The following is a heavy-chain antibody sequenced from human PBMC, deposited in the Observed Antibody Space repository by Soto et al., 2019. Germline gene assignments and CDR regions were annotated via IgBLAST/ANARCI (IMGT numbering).Heavy chain of an antibody. J-gene: IGHJ4*02. D-gene: IGHD5-12*01. CDR1: GGSFSGYY. V-gene: IGHV4-34*01. Sequence: QGQLQQWGAGLLKPSETLSRTCAVYGGSFSGYYWSWIRKPPGKGLEWIGEINHSGSTNYNPSLKSRVTISVDTYKNQFSLKLSSVTGADTAVYYCARGVRGYSGYDLSDRYFDYWGQGTLVTVSS. CDR3: ARGVRGYSGYDLSDRYFDY. CDR2: INHSGST.